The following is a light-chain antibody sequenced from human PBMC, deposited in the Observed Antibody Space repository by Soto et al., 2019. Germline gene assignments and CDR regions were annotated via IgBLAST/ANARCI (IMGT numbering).Light chain of an antibody. Sequence: ASLRCCASQSVSSDLAWYQQKPGQAPRLLIYDASNSASGIPARFSGSGSGTDFTLAIRSRDPEDSAIYYCQERSKCPVTCSGGTKAEI. V-gene: IGKV3-11*01. CDR1: QSVSSD. J-gene: IGKJ4*01. CDR2: DAS. CDR3: QERSKCPVT.